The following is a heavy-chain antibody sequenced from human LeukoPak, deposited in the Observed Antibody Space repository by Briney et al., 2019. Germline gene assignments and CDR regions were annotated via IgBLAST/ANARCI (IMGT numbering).Heavy chain of an antibody. CDR1: GFTFSSYA. D-gene: IGHD2-2*02. Sequence: PGASLRLSCAASGFTFSSYAMSWVRQAPGKGLEWVSAISGSGGSTYYADSVKGRFTISRDNSKNTLYLQMNSLRAEDTAVYYCAKVSQIYCSSTSCYNDYWGQGTLVTVSS. CDR2: ISGSGGST. J-gene: IGHJ4*02. CDR3: AKVSQIYCSSTSCYNDY. V-gene: IGHV3-23*01.